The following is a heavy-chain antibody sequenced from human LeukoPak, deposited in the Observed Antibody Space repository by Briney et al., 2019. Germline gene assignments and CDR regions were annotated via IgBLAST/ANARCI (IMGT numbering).Heavy chain of an antibody. CDR3: ARSFHTYYYGSGFYGMDV. CDR2: INYSGST. Sequence: PSETLSLTCTVSGGSISSYYWSWIRQPPGKGLEWIGYINYSGSTNYNPSLKSRVTISVDTSKNQFSLKLSSVTAADTAVYYCARSFHTYYYGSGFYGMDVWGQGTTVTVSS. V-gene: IGHV4-59*01. CDR1: GGSISSYY. J-gene: IGHJ6*02. D-gene: IGHD3-10*01.